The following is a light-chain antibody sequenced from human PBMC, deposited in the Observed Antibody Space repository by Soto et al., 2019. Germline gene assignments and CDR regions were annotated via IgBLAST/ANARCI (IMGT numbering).Light chain of an antibody. CDR1: RTVDGNY. CDR3: QQYSASPRT. V-gene: IGKV3-20*01. Sequence: EVVLTQSPGTLSLSPGERATLSCRASRTVDGNYLAWYHQKPGQPPRLLIHSASTRAPGIPDRFSASGAGTDFTLNISRLEPEDSAVYYCQQYSASPRTFGPGTKVEIK. CDR2: SAS. J-gene: IGKJ1*01.